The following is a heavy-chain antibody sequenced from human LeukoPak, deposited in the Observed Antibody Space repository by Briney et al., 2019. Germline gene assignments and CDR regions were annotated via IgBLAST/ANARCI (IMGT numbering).Heavy chain of an antibody. CDR1: GGSISGYY. CDR3: ARGGDRRLDNWFDT. Sequence: PSETLSLTCTVSGGSISGYYWSWIRQPPGKGLEWIAYIYYSGSNNHNPSLKSRVTISVDTSKNQFSLKLSSVTATDTAVYYCARGGDRRLDNWFDTWGQGTLVTVSS. V-gene: IGHV4-59*08. CDR2: IYYSGSN. D-gene: IGHD3-16*01. J-gene: IGHJ5*02.